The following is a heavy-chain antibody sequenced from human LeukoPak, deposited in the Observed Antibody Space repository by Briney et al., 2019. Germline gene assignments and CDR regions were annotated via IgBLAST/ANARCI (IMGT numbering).Heavy chain of an antibody. Sequence: ASVKVSCKASGYTFTSYAMNWVRQAPGQGLEWMGWINTNTGNPTYAQGFTGRFVFSLDTSVSTAYLQISSLKAEDTAVYYCARFSWTAAGNWFDPWGQGTLVTVSS. J-gene: IGHJ5*02. CDR2: INTNTGNP. V-gene: IGHV7-4-1*02. CDR1: GYTFTSYA. D-gene: IGHD6-13*01. CDR3: ARFSWTAAGNWFDP.